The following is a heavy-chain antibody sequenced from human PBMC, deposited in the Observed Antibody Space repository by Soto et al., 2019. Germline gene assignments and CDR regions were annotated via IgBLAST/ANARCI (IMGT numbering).Heavy chain of an antibody. Sequence: SETLSLTCTVSGGSISSGDYYWSWIRQPPGKGLEWIGYIYYSGSTYYNPSLKSRVTISVDASKNQFSLKLSSVTAADTAVYYCARGGRNSGSYYRPVYYYYGMDVWGQGTTVTVSS. D-gene: IGHD1-26*01. J-gene: IGHJ6*02. CDR3: ARGGRNSGSYYRPVYYYYGMDV. V-gene: IGHV4-30-4*01. CDR1: GGSISSGDYY. CDR2: IYYSGST.